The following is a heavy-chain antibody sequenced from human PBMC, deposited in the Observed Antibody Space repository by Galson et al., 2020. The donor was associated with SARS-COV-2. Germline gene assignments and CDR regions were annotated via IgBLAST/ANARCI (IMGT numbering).Heavy chain of an antibody. CDR2: IIPIFGTA. J-gene: IGHJ6*03. CDR1: GGTFSNYA. D-gene: IGHD3-10*01. CDR3: ARTYYGSGSYYMDYYYYYMDV. V-gene: IGHV1-69*13. Sequence: SVKVSCKASGGTFSNYAISWVRQAPGQGLEWMGGIIPIFGTAKYAQKFQGRVTITADESTNTAYMELSSLRSEDTAVYYCARTYYGSGSYYMDYYYYYMDVWGKGTTVTVSS.